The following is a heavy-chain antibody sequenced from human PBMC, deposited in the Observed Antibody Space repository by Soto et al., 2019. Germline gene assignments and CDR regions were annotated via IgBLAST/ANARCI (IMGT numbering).Heavy chain of an antibody. Sequence: QVQLVESGGGVVQPGRSLRLSCAASGFTFSSYGMHWVRQAPGKGLEWVAVISYGGSNKYYADSVKGRFTIARDYSKNTLYLKMNNLSAEDTAVYYWAKENCSSTSCYRLYNWFDPWGQGTLVSVSS. J-gene: IGHJ5*02. D-gene: IGHD2-2*01. CDR1: GFTFSSYG. CDR3: AKENCSSTSCYRLYNWFDP. V-gene: IGHV3-30*18. CDR2: ISYGGSNK.